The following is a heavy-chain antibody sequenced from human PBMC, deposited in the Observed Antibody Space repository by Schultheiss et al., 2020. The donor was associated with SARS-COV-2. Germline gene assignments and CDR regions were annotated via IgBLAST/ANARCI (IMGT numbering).Heavy chain of an antibody. J-gene: IGHJ6*03. CDR3: ARDPSSSWSYYYYYMDV. CDR1: GFTVSSNY. Sequence: GGSLRLSCAASGFTVSSNYMSWVRQAPGKGLEWVAVISYDGSNKYYADSVKGRFTISRDNSKNTLYLQMNSLRAEDTAVYYCARDPSSSWSYYYYYMDVWGKGTTVTVSS. D-gene: IGHD6-13*01. CDR2: ISYDGSNK. V-gene: IGHV3-30*03.